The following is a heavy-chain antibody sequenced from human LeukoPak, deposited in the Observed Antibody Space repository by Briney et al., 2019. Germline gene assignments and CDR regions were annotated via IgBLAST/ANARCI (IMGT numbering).Heavy chain of an antibody. J-gene: IGHJ4*02. V-gene: IGHV3-7*03. CDR2: IEEDGDKR. CDR1: GFTFSSYW. Sequence: GGSLRLSCAASGFTFSSYWMTWVRQPPGKGLEWVATIEEDGDKRYYVDSVKGRFTISRDNAKNSLYLQMNSLRAEDPAVYYCARDGVAYWGQGTLVIVSS. D-gene: IGHD2-15*01. CDR3: ARDGVAY.